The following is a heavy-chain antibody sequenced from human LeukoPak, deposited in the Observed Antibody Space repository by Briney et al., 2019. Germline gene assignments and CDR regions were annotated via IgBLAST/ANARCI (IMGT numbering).Heavy chain of an antibody. V-gene: IGHV3-21*01. CDR1: GFTFRSYS. CDR2: ISSSGSYI. D-gene: IGHD3-10*01. CDR3: ARDNYYDSGRKDWFDP. J-gene: IGHJ5*02. Sequence: GGSLRLSCAASGFTFRSYSMNWVRQAPGKGLEWVSSISSSGSYIYYADSVKGRFTISRDNAKNSLYLRMNSLRVEDTAVYYCARDNYYDSGRKDWFDPWGQGTLVTVSS.